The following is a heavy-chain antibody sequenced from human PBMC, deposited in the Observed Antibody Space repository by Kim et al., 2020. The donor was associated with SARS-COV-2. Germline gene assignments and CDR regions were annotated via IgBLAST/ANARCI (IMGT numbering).Heavy chain of an antibody. D-gene: IGHD6-13*01. V-gene: IGHV1-69*01. CDR3: AREVGDAAGIGHTMTFDI. Sequence: GRVTITADESTSTAYMELSSLRSEDTAVYYCAREVGDAAGIGHTMTFDIWGQGTMVTVSS. J-gene: IGHJ3*02.